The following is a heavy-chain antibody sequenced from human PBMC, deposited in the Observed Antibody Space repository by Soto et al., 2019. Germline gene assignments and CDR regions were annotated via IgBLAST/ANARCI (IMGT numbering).Heavy chain of an antibody. CDR2: INDSGNI. D-gene: IGHD3-10*01. V-gene: IGHV4-34*01. CDR3: ARGLILWIGELTRRGGYYYYMDV. J-gene: IGHJ6*03. Sequence: WTWIRQTPGKGLEWIGEINDSGNINYNPSLKSRVTILVDTAKKQISLKLSSVTAADTAVYYCARGLILWIGELTRRGGYYYYMDVWGKGTLVTVSS.